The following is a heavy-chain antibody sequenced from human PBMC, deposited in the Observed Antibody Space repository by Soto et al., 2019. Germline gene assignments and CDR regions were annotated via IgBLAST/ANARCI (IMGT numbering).Heavy chain of an antibody. J-gene: IGHJ6*02. D-gene: IGHD3-16*01. CDR2: IWLDGSNK. V-gene: IGHV3-33*01. CDR1: GFTFSGHA. Sequence: QVQVVESGGGVVQPGRSLRLSCTASGFTFSGHAMHWVRQPPGKGLEWVAQIWLDGSNKSYADSVKGRFTISRDNFKNTLSAQMDCMRIEGTVVDYCAGEGQSVGAYAWDVGGQGASGAVSS. CDR3: AGEGQSVGAYAWDV.